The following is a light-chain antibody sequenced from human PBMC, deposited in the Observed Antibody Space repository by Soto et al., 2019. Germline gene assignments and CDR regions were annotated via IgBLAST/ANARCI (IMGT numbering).Light chain of an antibody. CDR3: QQYNNWPQT. J-gene: IGKJ1*01. Sequence: EILMTQSPATLSVSPGERATLSFRASQSVDSNLAWYQQKPGQAPRLLIYGASTRATGIPARFSGSGSGTEFTLTISSLQSEDFAVYYCQQYNNWPQTFGQGTKVDI. V-gene: IGKV3-15*01. CDR1: QSVDSN. CDR2: GAS.